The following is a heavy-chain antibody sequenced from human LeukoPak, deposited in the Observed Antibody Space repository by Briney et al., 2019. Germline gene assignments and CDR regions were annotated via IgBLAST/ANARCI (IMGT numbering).Heavy chain of an antibody. J-gene: IGHJ4*02. CDR1: GFTFSRHW. CDR2: IKHDGSEK. V-gene: IGHV3-7*01. D-gene: IGHD3-16*01. CDR3: ARGSVGGGNYFDY. Sequence: GGSLRLSCAASGFTFSRHWMTWVRQAPGKGLEWVANIKHDGSEKNYVDSVKGRFTISRDNAKNSLYLQMNSLRAEDTAVYYCARGSVGGGNYFDYWGQGTLVTVSS.